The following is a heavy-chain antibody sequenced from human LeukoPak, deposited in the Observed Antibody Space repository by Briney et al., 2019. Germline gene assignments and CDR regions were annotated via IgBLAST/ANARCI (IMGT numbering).Heavy chain of an antibody. CDR1: GFTLSSYY. CDR2: ISRCGIYI. V-gene: IGHV3-21*01. Sequence: GGSLRLSCAASGFTLSSYYMNWVRQAPGKGVDWVSSISRCGIYINYADSVKGRFTLSRDNAKKSLFLKVSSLRAEDTGVYYCARGDNYFDYWGQGTLVTVSS. D-gene: IGHD3-9*01. J-gene: IGHJ4*02. CDR3: ARGDNYFDY.